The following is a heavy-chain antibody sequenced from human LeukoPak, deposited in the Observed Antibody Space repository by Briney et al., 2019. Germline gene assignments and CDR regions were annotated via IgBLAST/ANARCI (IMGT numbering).Heavy chain of an antibody. Sequence: SETLSLTCAVSGGSISSGGYSWSWIRQPPGKGLEWIGYIYHSGSTNYNPSLKSRVTISVDTSKNQFSLKLSSVTAADTAVYYCARVGGTNYYYYGMDVWGQGTTVTVSS. V-gene: IGHV4-30-2*01. CDR1: GGSISSGGYS. CDR3: ARVGGTNYYYYGMDV. J-gene: IGHJ6*02. D-gene: IGHD1-1*01. CDR2: IYHSGST.